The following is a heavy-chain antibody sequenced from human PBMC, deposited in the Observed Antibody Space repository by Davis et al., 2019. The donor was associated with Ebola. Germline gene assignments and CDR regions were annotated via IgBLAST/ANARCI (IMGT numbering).Heavy chain of an antibody. Sequence: GESLKISCAASGFTFSSYAMSWVCQAPGKGLEWVSAISGSGGSTYYADSVKGRFTISRDNSKNTLYLQMNSLRAEDTAVYYCAKDRSAVAPYFDYWGQGTLVTVSS. CDR1: GFTFSSYA. D-gene: IGHD4-23*01. J-gene: IGHJ4*02. CDR3: AKDRSAVAPYFDY. V-gene: IGHV3-23*01. CDR2: ISGSGGST.